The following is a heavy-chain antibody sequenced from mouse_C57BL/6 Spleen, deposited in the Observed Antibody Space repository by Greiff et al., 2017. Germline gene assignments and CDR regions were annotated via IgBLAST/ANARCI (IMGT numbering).Heavy chain of an antibody. V-gene: IGHV1-15*01. CDR2: IDPETGGT. J-gene: IGHJ2*01. CDR3: TRSGTTVVATDY. CDR1: GYNFTDYE. Sequence: VQLQESGAELVRPGASVTLSCKASGYNFTDYEMHWVKQTPVHGLEWIGAIDPETGGTAYNPKFKGKAILTADKSSSTAYMELRSLTSEDSAVYYCTRSGTTVVATDYWGQGTTLTVSS. D-gene: IGHD1-1*01.